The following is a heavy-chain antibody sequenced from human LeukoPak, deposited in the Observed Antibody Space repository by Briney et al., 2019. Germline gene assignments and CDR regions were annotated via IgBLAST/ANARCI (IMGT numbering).Heavy chain of an antibody. V-gene: IGHV3-21*01. CDR2: ISSSSSYL. CDR1: GFSFNNAW. J-gene: IGHJ4*02. D-gene: IGHD6-19*01. Sequence: GGSLRLSCVGSGFSFNNAWVTWVRQAPGKGLEWVSSISSSSSYLYYADSVKGRFTISRDNAKNSLFLQMNSLRAEDTADYYCLGSNIAVVWGQGALVTVSS. CDR3: LGSNIAVV.